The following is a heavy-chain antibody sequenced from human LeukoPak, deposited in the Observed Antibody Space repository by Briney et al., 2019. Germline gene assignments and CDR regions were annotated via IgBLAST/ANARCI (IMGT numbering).Heavy chain of an antibody. J-gene: IGHJ4*02. CDR3: ARVAGVSIINSYYFGN. CDR1: GYSISSGYY. D-gene: IGHD3-16*02. CDR2: VFHSGST. Sequence: SETLSLTCTVSGYSISSGYYWGWIRQPPGKGLEWIGSVFHSGSTYINPSLKSRVTMSVDTSKNHFSLNLSPVTAADTAVYYCARVAGVSIINSYYFGNWGQGTLVAVSS. V-gene: IGHV4-38-2*02.